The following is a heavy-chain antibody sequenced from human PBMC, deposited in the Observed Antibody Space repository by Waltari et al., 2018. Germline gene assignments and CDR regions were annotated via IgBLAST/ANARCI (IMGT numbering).Heavy chain of an antibody. Sequence: QLQLQESGPGLVKPSETLSLTCTVPGGSIRSHSYYWGWIRQPPWQGLEWIGSIYYSGSTYYNPSLKSRVTISVDTSKNQFSLKLSSVTAADTAVYYCARSADFWSGSFLGYYYYMDVWGKGTTVTISS. V-gene: IGHV4-39*07. D-gene: IGHD3-3*01. J-gene: IGHJ6*03. CDR3: ARSADFWSGSFLGYYYYMDV. CDR2: IYYSGST. CDR1: GGSIRSHSYY.